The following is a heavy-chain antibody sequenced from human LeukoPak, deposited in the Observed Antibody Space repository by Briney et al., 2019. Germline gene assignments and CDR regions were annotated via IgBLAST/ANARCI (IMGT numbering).Heavy chain of an antibody. D-gene: IGHD3-9*01. Sequence: GGSLRLSCAASGFAFTSYAMSWVRQAPGRGLEWVSAISPSGGTAYYADSVKGRFTISRDNSKNTLYLQMNSLRAEDTAVYYCAKADILTGYYFDYWGQGTLVTVSS. V-gene: IGHV3-23*01. CDR1: GFAFTSYA. CDR2: ISPSGGTA. J-gene: IGHJ4*02. CDR3: AKADILTGYYFDY.